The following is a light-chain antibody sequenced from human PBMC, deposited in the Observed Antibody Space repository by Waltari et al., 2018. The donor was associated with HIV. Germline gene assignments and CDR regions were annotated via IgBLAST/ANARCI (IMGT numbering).Light chain of an antibody. Sequence: VLTQPPSVSGAPGQSITISCSGGSSNIGAPYDVHWYQQKSGQAPVLVIYEDSKRPSGIPERLSGSRSGTMATLTISGAQVEDEGDYHCYSTDSSGFGVFGGGTKLTVL. CDR1: SSNIGAPYD. CDR3: YSTDSSGFGV. CDR2: EDS. V-gene: IGLV3-10*01. J-gene: IGLJ2*01.